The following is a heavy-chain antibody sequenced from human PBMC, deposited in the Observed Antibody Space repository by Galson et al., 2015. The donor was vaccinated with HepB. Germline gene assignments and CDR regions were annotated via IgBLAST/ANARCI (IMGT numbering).Heavy chain of an antibody. CDR2: ISSSSSTI. Sequence: SLRLSCAASGFTFSSYSMNWVRQAPGKGLEWVSYISSSSSTIYYADSVKGRFTISRDNAKNSLYLQMNSLRDEDTAVYYCARGAKAYYDFWCGKLGWYWFDPWGQGTLVTVSS. D-gene: IGHD3-3*01. J-gene: IGHJ5*02. CDR1: GFTFSSYS. CDR3: ARGAKAYYDFWCGKLGWYWFDP. V-gene: IGHV3-48*02.